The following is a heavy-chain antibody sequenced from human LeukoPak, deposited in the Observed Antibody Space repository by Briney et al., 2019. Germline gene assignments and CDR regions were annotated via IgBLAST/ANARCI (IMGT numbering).Heavy chain of an antibody. CDR3: ARERNYGDYGNAFDV. D-gene: IGHD4-17*01. V-gene: IGHV1-2*02. J-gene: IGHJ3*01. CDR2: INRKRGVT. CDR1: GYTFTDYY. Sequence: GASVTVSCKSSGYTFTDYYIHWMRQPPGQGLNGMGFINRKRGVTTYAQKFQSRVTMTRDTSINTAYMELTSLRSDDTTIYYCARERNYGDYGNAFDVWGQGTKVTVSS.